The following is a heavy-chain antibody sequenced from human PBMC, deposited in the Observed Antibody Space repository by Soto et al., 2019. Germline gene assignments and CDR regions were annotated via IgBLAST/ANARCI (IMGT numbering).Heavy chain of an antibody. Sequence: QITLKESGPTLVNPTQTLTLTCTFSGFSLSTSGVGVGWIRQPPGKALEWVALVYWDDDKRYSPSLKSRLTITTDTSKTQVVLTMTNVDPVDTATYYCAHRSTGSYFHHWGQGTLVTVSS. J-gene: IGHJ4*02. CDR3: AHRSTGSYFHH. CDR2: VYWDDDK. CDR1: GFSLSTSGVG. V-gene: IGHV2-5*02. D-gene: IGHD1-26*01.